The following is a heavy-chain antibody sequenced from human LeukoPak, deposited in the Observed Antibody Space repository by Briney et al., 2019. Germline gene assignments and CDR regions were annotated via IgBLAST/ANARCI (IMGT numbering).Heavy chain of an antibody. CDR3: SRTRISGIDGFDI. D-gene: IGHD2-15*01. J-gene: IGHJ3*02. CDR2: IRSKPYGGTT. CDR1: GFSFSDYG. Sequence: GGSLRLSCTASGFSFSDYGVNWFRQAPGKGLEWVAFIRSKPYGGTTEYAASVKGRFSISRDDSTSIVYLQMNSLKTEDTALYYCSRTRISGIDGFDIWGQGTMVTVSS. V-gene: IGHV3-49*03.